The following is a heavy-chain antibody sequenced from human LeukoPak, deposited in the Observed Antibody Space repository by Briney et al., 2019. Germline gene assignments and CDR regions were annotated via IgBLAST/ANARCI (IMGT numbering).Heavy chain of an antibody. CDR2: ITGSGGNT. V-gene: IGHV3-23*01. Sequence: GGSLRLSCAASGFTFSSYAMTWVRQAPGKGLEWVSAITGSGGNTYYADSVKGRFTISRDNSKTTLYLQMNSLRAEDTAVYYCAKDPHYYDSSGYYTPWSDYWGQGTLVTVSS. CDR1: GFTFSSYA. CDR3: AKDPHYYDSSGYYTPWSDY. J-gene: IGHJ4*02. D-gene: IGHD3-22*01.